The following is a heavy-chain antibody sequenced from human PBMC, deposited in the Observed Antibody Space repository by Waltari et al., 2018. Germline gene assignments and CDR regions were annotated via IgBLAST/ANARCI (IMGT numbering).Heavy chain of an antibody. CDR3: AGGPIAAATQFDY. V-gene: IGHV4-34*01. CDR1: GGSFRGYS. Sequence: QVQLQQWGAGLLKPSETLSLTCAVYGGSFRGYSWSWIRQPPGKGLELIGEINHSGSTNYNPSLKSRVTISVDTSKNQFSLKLSSVTAADTAVYYCAGGPIAAATQFDYWGQGTLVTVSS. D-gene: IGHD2-15*01. CDR2: INHSGST. J-gene: IGHJ4*02.